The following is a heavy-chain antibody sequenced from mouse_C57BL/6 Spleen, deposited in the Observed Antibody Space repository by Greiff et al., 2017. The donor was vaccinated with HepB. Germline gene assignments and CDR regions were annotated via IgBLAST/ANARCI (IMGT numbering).Heavy chain of an antibody. D-gene: IGHD4-1*01. V-gene: IGHV5-17*01. CDR2: ISSGSSTI. J-gene: IGHJ4*01. CDR1: GFTFSDYG. CDR3: ARTGKDYAMDY. Sequence: VQLKESGGGLVKPGGSLKLSCAASGFTFSDYGMHWVRQAPEKGLEWVAYISSGSSTIYYADTVKGRFTISRDNAKNTLFLQMTSLRSEDTAMYYCARTGKDYAMDYWGQGTSVTVSS.